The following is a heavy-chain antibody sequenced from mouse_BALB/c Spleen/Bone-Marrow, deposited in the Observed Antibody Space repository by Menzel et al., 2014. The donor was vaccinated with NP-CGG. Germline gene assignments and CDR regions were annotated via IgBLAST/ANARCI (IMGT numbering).Heavy chain of an antibody. CDR2: INPYNGDT. V-gene: IGHV1-37*01. D-gene: IGHD1-1*01. J-gene: IGHJ2*01. CDR3: GRGAYYYGSSYYFDY. Sequence: EVQLQQSGPELVKPGASVKISCKASGYSFTGYFMNWVKQSPGKSLERIGRINPYNGDTFYNQKFKGKATLTVDKSSSTAHMELLSLTSEDSAVYYCGRGAYYYGSSYYFDYWGQGTTLTVSS. CDR1: GYSFTGYF.